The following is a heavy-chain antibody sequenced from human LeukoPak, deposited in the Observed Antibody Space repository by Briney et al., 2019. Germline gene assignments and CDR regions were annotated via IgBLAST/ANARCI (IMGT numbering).Heavy chain of an antibody. J-gene: IGHJ4*02. Sequence: PGGSPRLSCAASGFTFSSYAMSWVREAPGKGLEWVSAISGSGGSTYYADSVKGRFTISRDNSKNTLYLQMNSLRAEDTAVYYCAKSDHGVATTIDYWGQGTLVTVSS. D-gene: IGHD5-12*01. V-gene: IGHV3-23*01. CDR2: ISGSGGST. CDR3: AKSDHGVATTIDY. CDR1: GFTFSSYA.